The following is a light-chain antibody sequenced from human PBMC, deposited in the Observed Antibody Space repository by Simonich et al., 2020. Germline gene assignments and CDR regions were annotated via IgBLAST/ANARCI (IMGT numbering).Light chain of an antibody. CDR1: SGSIASNY. Sequence: NFMLTQPHSVSESPGKTVTISFTRSSGSIASNYVQWSQQRPGSAPTTVIYEDNQSPSGVPDRFSGSIDSSSNSASLTISGLKTEDEADYYCQSYDSSGWVFGGGTKLTVL. V-gene: IGLV6-57*03. CDR2: EDN. CDR3: QSYDSSGWV. J-gene: IGLJ3*02.